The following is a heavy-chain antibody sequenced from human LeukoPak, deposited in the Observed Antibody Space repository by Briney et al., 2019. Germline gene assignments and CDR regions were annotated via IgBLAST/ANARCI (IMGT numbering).Heavy chain of an antibody. CDR2: INVEGDYI. CDR3: ARDLTGPYDH. D-gene: IGHD3-22*01. J-gene: IGHJ4*02. CDR1: GFSVSGFW. V-gene: IGHV3-74*01. Sequence: HPGGSLRLSCAASGFSVSGFWMHWVRQAPGKELVWVVRINVEGDYIDYAESVRGRFTISRVSAKNTLYLQMNSVRAEDTAVYSCARDLTGPYDHWGQGTLVTVSS.